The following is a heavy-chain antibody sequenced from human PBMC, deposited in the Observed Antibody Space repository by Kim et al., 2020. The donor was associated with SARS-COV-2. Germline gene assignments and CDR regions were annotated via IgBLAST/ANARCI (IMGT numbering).Heavy chain of an antibody. J-gene: IGHJ3*02. CDR2: ITKRSTTI. V-gene: IGHV3-48*02. CDR1: GFTFSAYD. CDR3: VRDRMGGAFDM. D-gene: IGHD3-16*01. Sequence: GGSLRLSCATSGFTFSAYDMNWVRQAPGKGLEWLSFITKRSTTIYYADSVEGRFTISRDNAKNSLFLQMNRLRDEDTALYYCVRDRMGGAFDMWGQGTV.